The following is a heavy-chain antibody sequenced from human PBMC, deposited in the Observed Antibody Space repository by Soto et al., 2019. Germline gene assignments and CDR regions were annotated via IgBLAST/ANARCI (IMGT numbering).Heavy chain of an antibody. V-gene: IGHV1-69*06. CDR1: GGTFSSYA. Sequence: QVQLVQSGAEVKKPGSSVKVSCKASGGTFSSYAISWVRQAPGQGLEWMGGIIPIFGTANYAQKFQGRVTITAEKSTSTAYLELSSLRSEDTAVYYCASPTRFLEWSPYYYGMDVWGQGTTVTVSS. J-gene: IGHJ6*02. CDR2: IIPIFGTA. D-gene: IGHD3-3*01. CDR3: ASPTRFLEWSPYYYGMDV.